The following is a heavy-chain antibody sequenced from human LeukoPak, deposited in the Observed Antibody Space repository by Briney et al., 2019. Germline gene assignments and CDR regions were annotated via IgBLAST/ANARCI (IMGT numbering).Heavy chain of an antibody. Sequence: GRSLRLSCAASGFTFSSYGMHWVRQAPGKGLEWVAFIRYDGSNKYYADSVKGRFTISRDNSKNTLYLQMNSLRAEDTAVYYCAKEIDFWSGYCFDYWGQGTLVTVSS. CDR3: AKEIDFWSGYCFDY. CDR1: GFTFSSYG. V-gene: IGHV3-30*02. D-gene: IGHD3-3*01. J-gene: IGHJ4*02. CDR2: IRYDGSNK.